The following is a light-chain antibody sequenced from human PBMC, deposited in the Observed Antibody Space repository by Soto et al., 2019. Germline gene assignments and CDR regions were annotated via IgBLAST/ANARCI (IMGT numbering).Light chain of an antibody. CDR1: QGINSW. CDR2: TAS. CDR3: QQASSFPLT. Sequence: DIQMTQSPSSVSASVGDRVTISCRASQGINSWLAWYQQKPGKAPELLIYTASNLESGVPSRFIGSGSGTDFTLTISSLQPEDFATYYCQQASSFPLTFGGGTRVEIK. J-gene: IGKJ4*01. V-gene: IGKV1D-12*01.